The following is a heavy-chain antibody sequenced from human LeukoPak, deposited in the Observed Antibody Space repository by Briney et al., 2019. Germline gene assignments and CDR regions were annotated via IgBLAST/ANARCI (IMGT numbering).Heavy chain of an antibody. CDR3: AKEIGLSVGATQDY. J-gene: IGHJ4*02. CDR2: IPYDENDK. D-gene: IGHD1-26*01. CDR1: GFTFSTYA. Sequence: GSLRLSCAASGFTFSTYAMHWVRQAPGKGLEWVSVIPYDENDKFYADSVKGRFTISRDNSKSTLYLQMNSLRAEDTAVYFCAKEIGLSVGATQDYWGQGTLVTVSS. V-gene: IGHV3-30*18.